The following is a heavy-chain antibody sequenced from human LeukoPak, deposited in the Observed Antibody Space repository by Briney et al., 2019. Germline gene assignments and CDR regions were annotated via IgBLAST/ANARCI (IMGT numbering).Heavy chain of an antibody. J-gene: IGHJ3*02. V-gene: IGHV3-23*01. CDR1: GFTFSSYA. Sequence: GGSLRLSCAASGFTFSSYAMSWVRQAPGKGLEWVSAISGSGGSTYYADSVKGRFTISRDNSKNTLYLQMNSLRAEDTAVYYCARPSTYSSSWYGREDAFDIWGQGTMVTVSS. CDR2: ISGSGGST. D-gene: IGHD6-13*01. CDR3: ARPSTYSSSWYGREDAFDI.